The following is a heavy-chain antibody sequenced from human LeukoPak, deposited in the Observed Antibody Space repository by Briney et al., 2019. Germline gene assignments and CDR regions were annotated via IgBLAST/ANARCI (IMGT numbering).Heavy chain of an antibody. Sequence: GGSLRLSCAASGFTFSSYAMHWVRQAPGKGLEWVAVISYDGSNKYYADSVKGRFTISRDNSKNTLYLQMNSLRAEDTAVYYCARGSILDGGATTPFDYWGQGTLVTVSS. J-gene: IGHJ4*02. V-gene: IGHV3-30-3*01. CDR3: ARGSILDGGATTPFDY. CDR1: GFTFSSYA. CDR2: ISYDGSNK. D-gene: IGHD1-26*01.